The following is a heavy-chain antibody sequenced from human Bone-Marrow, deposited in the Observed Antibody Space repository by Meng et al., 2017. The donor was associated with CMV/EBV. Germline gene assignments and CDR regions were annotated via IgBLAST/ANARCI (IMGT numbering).Heavy chain of an antibody. D-gene: IGHD3-22*01. CDR1: GGSISSYY. CDR2: IYYSGST. Sequence: SETLSLTCTVSGGSISSYYWSWIRQPPGKGLEWIGYIYYSGSTYYNPSLKSRVTISVDTSKNQFSLKLSSVTAADTAVYYCARSGDSSGYYYPGPFDYWGQGTLVTVSS. V-gene: IGHV4-59*12. J-gene: IGHJ4*02. CDR3: ARSGDSSGYYYPGPFDY.